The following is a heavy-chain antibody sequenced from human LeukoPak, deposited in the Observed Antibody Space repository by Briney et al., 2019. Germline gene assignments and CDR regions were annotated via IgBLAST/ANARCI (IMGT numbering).Heavy chain of an antibody. J-gene: IGHJ5*02. Sequence: SETLSLTCTVSGGSISSSSYYWGWIRQPPGKGLEWLGSIYYSGSTNYNPSLKSRVTISVDTSKNQFSLKLSSVTAADTAVYYCARLGTTNWFDPWGQGTLVTVSS. CDR3: ARLGTTNWFDP. D-gene: IGHD2-2*01. V-gene: IGHV4-39*07. CDR1: GGSISSSSYY. CDR2: IYYSGST.